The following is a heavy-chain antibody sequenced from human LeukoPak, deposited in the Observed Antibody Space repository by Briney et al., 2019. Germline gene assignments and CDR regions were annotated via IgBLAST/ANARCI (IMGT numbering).Heavy chain of an antibody. V-gene: IGHV3-30*02. CDR3: EKGFLGYCSSTSCYPDVDP. J-gene: IGHJ5*02. CDR1: GFTFSSYG. D-gene: IGHD2-2*01. CDR2: IRYDGSNK. Sequence: SGGSLRLSCAASGFTFSSYGMHWVRQAPGKGLEWVAFIRYDGSNKYYADSVKGRFTISRDNSKNTLYLQMNSLRAEDTAVYYCEKGFLGYCSSTSCYPDVDPWGQGTLVTVSS.